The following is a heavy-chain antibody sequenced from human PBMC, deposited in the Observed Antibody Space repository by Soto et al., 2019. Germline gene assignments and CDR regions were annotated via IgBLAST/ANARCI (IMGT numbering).Heavy chain of an antibody. CDR1: GDSVSSNSAA. J-gene: IGHJ6*02. D-gene: IGHD3-3*01. CDR2: TYYRSKWYN. CDR3: ARAPTIFGVVSTVPYGMDV. Sequence: SQTLSLTCAISGDSVSSNSAAWNWIRQSPSRGLEWLGRTYYRSKWYNDYAVSVKSRITINPDTSKNQFSLQLSSVTPEDTAVYYCARAPTIFGVVSTVPYGMDVWGQGTTVTVSS. V-gene: IGHV6-1*01.